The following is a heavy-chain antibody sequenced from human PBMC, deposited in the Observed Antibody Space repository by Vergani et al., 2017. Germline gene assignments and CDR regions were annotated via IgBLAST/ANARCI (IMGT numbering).Heavy chain of an antibody. CDR1: GASINNDFYY. CDR3: ARFSIQNWFDP. J-gene: IGHJ5*02. CDR2: IYVSGIT. V-gene: IGHV4-61*02. D-gene: IGHD3-3*01. Sequence: QVQLQESGPGLVKPSQTLSLTCTVSGASINNDFYYWHWIRQPAGKGLEWIGRIYVSGITDYNSSLQSRVSMSVDTSKNQFSLTLTSVTAADTAVYYCARFSIQNWFDPWGQGTLVTVSS.